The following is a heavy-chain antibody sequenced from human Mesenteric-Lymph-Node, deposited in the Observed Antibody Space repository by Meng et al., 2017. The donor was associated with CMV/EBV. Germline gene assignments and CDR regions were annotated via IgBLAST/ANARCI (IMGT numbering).Heavy chain of an antibody. J-gene: IGHJ4*01. Sequence: SLTCAVYGVSFSGYYWSWIRQPPGKGLEWIGEINHSGSTNSNPSLKSRVTISVDTSKNQFSLKRSSVTAADTAVYYCARGPGDTAMNYWGHGTLVTVSS. V-gene: IGHV4-34*01. CDR3: ARGPGDTAMNY. CDR1: GVSFSGYY. CDR2: INHSGST. D-gene: IGHD5-18*01.